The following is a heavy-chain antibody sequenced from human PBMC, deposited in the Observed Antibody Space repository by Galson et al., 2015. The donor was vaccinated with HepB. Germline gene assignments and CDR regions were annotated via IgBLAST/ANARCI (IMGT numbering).Heavy chain of an antibody. CDR1: GYKFTNYN. CDR3: SRFDYYFGLDV. Sequence: SVKVSCKASGYKFTNYNIHWIRQAPGQGLEWMARINPRGGDTTFSQTFRDRVTVTSETSTSTVYMEMNSLTSEDEAVYYCSRFDYYFGLDVWGPGTTVLVSS. V-gene: IGHV1-46*03. CDR2: INPRGGDT. J-gene: IGHJ6*02.